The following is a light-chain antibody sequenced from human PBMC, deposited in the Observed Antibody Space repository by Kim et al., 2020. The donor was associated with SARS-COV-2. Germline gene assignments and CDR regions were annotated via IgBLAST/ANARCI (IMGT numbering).Light chain of an antibody. J-gene: IGKJ1*01. V-gene: IGKV3-15*01. CDR2: GAS. CDR1: QSVSSN. Sequence: PGERATLSCRASQSVSSNLAWYQQKPGQAPRLLIYGASTRATGIPARISGSGSGTEFTLTISSLQSEDFAVYYWQQYNNWPPWTFGQGTKVDIK. CDR3: QQYNNWPPWT.